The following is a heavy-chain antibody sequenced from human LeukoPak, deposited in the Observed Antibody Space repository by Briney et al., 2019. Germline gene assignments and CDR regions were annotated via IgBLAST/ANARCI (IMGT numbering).Heavy chain of an antibody. D-gene: IGHD6-19*01. J-gene: IGHJ4*02. CDR2: IYYSGST. CDR1: GGSISSYY. V-gene: IGHV4-59*01. Sequence: SGTLSLTCTVSGGSISSYYWSWIRQPPGKGLEWIGYIYYSGSTNYNPSLKSRVTISVDTSKNQFSLKLSSVTAADTAVYYCARGLAAAAVAGLDYWGQGTLVTVSS. CDR3: ARGLAAAAVAGLDY.